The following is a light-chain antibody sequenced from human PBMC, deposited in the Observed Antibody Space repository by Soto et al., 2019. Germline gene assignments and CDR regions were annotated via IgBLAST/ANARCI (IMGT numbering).Light chain of an antibody. Sequence: EIVMTQSPATLSVSPGVRATLSCRASQRVTSKLAWYQFKPGQAPRLLIYGASTRATGIPTRFSGSGSGTEFTLTISSLQSEDIAIYYCQQYNNWPPITFGQGTKVEI. CDR2: GAS. CDR1: QRVTSK. CDR3: QQYNNWPPIT. V-gene: IGKV3D-15*01. J-gene: IGKJ1*01.